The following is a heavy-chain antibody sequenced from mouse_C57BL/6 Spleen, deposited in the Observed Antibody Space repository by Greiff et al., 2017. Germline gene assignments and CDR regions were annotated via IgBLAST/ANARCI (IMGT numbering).Heavy chain of an antibody. CDR2: IDPAHGNT. CDR1: GFNIKNTY. Sequence: VQLQQSVAELVRPGASVKLSCTASGFNIKNTYMHWVKQRPEQGLEWIGRIDPAHGNTKYAPKFQGKATITADTSSNTAYLQLSSLTSEDTAIYYCAGDYCGSRGYFEVWGTGTTVTVAS. V-gene: IGHV14-3*01. J-gene: IGHJ1*03. CDR3: AGDYCGSRGYFEV. D-gene: IGHD1-1*01.